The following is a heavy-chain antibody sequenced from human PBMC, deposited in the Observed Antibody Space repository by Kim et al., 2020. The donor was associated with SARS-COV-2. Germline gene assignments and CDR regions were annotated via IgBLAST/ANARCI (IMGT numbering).Heavy chain of an antibody. Sequence: SETLSLTCAVYGGSFSGYYWSWIRQPPGKGLEWIGEINNSGSTNYNPSLKSRITISVDTSKNQFSLKLSSVTAADTAVYYCARGRTGYDFWSGYYRWFDPWGQGTLVTVSS. J-gene: IGHJ5*02. CDR1: GGSFSGYY. CDR3: ARGRTGYDFWSGYYRWFDP. D-gene: IGHD3-3*01. V-gene: IGHV4-34*01. CDR2: INNSGST.